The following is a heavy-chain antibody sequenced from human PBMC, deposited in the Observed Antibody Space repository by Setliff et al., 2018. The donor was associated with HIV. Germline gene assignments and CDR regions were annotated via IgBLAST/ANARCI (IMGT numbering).Heavy chain of an antibody. CDR3: ARARSDWYNVRPYYYDDRGFHY. J-gene: IGHJ1*01. D-gene: IGHD3-22*01. Sequence: SETLSLTCAVYGGSLSGYHWSWIRQPPGKGLEWIGYISYNGGTNYNPSLKSRITISVDTSKNQFSLKLSSVTAADTAVYYCARARSDWYNVRPYYYDDRGFHYWGQGTLV. CDR1: GGSLSGYH. V-gene: IGHV4-59*01. CDR2: ISYNGGT.